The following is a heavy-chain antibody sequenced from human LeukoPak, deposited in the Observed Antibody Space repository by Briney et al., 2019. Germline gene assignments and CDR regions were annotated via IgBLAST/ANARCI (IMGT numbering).Heavy chain of an antibody. D-gene: IGHD5/OR15-5a*01. CDR2: IYYSGST. CDR3: ARSSTYYYYGMDV. CDR1: GGSISSGGYY. Sequence: SETLSLTCTVSGGSISSGGYYWRWIRQHPGKGLEWIGYIYYSGSTYYNPSLKSRVTISVDTSKNQFSLKLSSVTAADTAVYYCARSSTYYYYGMDVWGQGTTVTVSS. J-gene: IGHJ6*02. V-gene: IGHV4-31*03.